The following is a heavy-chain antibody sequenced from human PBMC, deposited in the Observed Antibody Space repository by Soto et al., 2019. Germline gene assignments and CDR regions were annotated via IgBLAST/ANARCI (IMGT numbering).Heavy chain of an antibody. J-gene: IGHJ6*02. V-gene: IGHV1-69*13. CDR2: IVPIFGTA. Sequence: SVKVSCKASGGAFSSYAISWVRQAPGQGLEWMGGIVPIFGTANYAQKFQGRVTITADESTSTAYMELSSLRSEDTAVYYCARVSLFKGGYTYYYGMDVWGQGTTVTVSS. CDR3: ARVSLFKGGYTYYYGMDV. D-gene: IGHD3-22*01. CDR1: GGAFSSYA.